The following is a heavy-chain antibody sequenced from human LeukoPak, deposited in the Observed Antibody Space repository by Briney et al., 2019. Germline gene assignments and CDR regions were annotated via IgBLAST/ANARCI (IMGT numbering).Heavy chain of an antibody. CDR1: GGSINSSSYY. J-gene: IGHJ3*02. V-gene: IGHV4-39*01. D-gene: IGHD3-3*01. Sequence: SETLSLTCAVSGGSINSSSYYWGWIRQPPGKGLEWIGSIYYSGSTHHNPSRKSRVTISVDTSKKQFPLGLSSVSAADTAVYYCARHGGTFENWGQGTMVTVSS. CDR3: ARHGGTFEN. CDR2: IYYSGST.